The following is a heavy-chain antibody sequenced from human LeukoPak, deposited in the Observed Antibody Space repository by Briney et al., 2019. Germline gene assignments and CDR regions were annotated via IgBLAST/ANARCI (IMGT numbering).Heavy chain of an antibody. CDR1: GGSLTSSNW. J-gene: IGHJ4*02. CDR3: ATGVRWLQLGY. D-gene: IGHD5-24*01. V-gene: IGHV4-4*02. Sequence: SGTLSLTCAVSGGSLTSSNWWSWVRQPAGKGLEWIGRIYTSGSTNYNPSLKSRVTISVDTSKNQFSLKLSSVTAADTAVYYCATGVRWLQLGYWGQGTLVTVSS. CDR2: IYTSGST.